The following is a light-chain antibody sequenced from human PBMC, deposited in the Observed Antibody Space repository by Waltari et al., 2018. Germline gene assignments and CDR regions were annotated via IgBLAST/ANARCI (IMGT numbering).Light chain of an antibody. Sequence: SYELTQPPSVSVAPGQPARITCAGDKIGSKNVHRYQPKPGQAPVLVVYDDGDRPSGIPERFSGSNSGNTAALTISRVDAGDEAEYYCQVWDSGSNHYVFGTVTKVTVL. CDR2: DDG. CDR3: QVWDSGSNHYV. J-gene: IGLJ1*01. CDR1: KIGSKN. V-gene: IGLV3-21*02.